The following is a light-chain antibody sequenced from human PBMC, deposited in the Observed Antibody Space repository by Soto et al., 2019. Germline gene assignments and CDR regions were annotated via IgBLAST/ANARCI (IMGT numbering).Light chain of an antibody. CDR3: HQYNSWPPGT. J-gene: IGKJ2*01. V-gene: IGKV3-20*01. CDR1: QSISSTY. CDR2: DAS. Sequence: EIVLTQSPATLSLSPGERATLSCRAIQSISSTYLAWYQQKPGQAPRLLIYDASSRATGIPDRFSGGGSGTDFTLTLSRLEPEDFALYYCHQYNSWPPGTFGQGTKVDIK.